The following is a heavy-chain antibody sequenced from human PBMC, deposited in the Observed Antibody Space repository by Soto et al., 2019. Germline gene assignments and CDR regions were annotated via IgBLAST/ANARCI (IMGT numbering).Heavy chain of an antibody. CDR3: ARGVGASYYFDY. D-gene: IGHD1-26*01. J-gene: IGHJ4*02. CDR1: GYTFTIYG. Sequence: ASVKVSCKASGYTFTIYGINWVRQAPGQGLEWMGWISPDNGNTNYAQKLQGRVTMTTDTSTSTAYMELRSLRSDDTAVYYCARGVGASYYFDYWGQGTLVTVSS. V-gene: IGHV1-18*01. CDR2: ISPDNGNT.